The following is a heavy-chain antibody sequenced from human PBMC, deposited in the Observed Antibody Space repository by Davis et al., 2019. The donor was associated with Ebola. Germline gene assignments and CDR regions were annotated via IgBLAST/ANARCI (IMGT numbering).Heavy chain of an antibody. CDR3: ARAPAGVGATTSWFDP. D-gene: IGHD1-26*01. Sequence: GESLKISCAASGFTFSDYTMNWVRQAPGKGLEWVSTITGFSYMYYGDSVKGRFTISRDNAKNSLSLQMSGLRAEDTAVYYCARAPAGVGATTSWFDPWGQGTLVTVSS. J-gene: IGHJ5*02. CDR2: ITGFSYM. V-gene: IGHV3-69-1*01. CDR1: GFTFSDYT.